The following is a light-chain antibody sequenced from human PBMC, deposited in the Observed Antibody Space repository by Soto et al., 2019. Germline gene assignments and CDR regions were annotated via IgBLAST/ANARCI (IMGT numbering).Light chain of an antibody. J-gene: IGKJ1*01. CDR1: QSISTW. Sequence: DIQMTQSPSTLSASVGDRVTITCRASQSISTWLAWFQQKPGTAPKLLIYKASTLQSGVPSRFSGSASGTEFTLTISSLQPDDFATYYCQQYDSYPWTFGQGSKVEMK. V-gene: IGKV1-5*03. CDR2: KAS. CDR3: QQYDSYPWT.